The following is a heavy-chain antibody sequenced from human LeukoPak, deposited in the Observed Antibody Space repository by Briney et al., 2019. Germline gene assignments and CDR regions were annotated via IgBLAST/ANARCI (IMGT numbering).Heavy chain of an antibody. D-gene: IGHD3-16*01. CDR1: GYTFTGYY. V-gene: IGHV1-2*02. CDR2: INPNSGGT. J-gene: IGHJ4*02. CDR3: ARDPGGNQAFDY. Sequence: ASVKVSCKASGYTFTGYYMHWVRQAPGQGLEWMGWINPNSGGTNYAQKFQGRVTMTRDTSISTAYMELSRLRSDDTAVYYCARDPGGNQAFDYWGQGTLVTVSS.